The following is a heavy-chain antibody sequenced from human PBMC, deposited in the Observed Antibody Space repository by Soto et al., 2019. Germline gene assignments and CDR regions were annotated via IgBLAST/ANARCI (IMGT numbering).Heavy chain of an antibody. D-gene: IGHD3-10*01. V-gene: IGHV5-51*01. CDR3: PSGYGSHAMRVPWFVN. CDR2: IYPGDSDT. CDR1: GYAFTSYW. Sequence: GESLKISCTGIGYAFTSYWIAWLRQIPWKGLEWVGLIYPGDSDTRYSPSFQGQVTISVDKSITTAYLQWSSLKAWDTAMYYCPSGYGSHAMRVPWFVNSAQGTLVNVSS. J-gene: IGHJ5*02.